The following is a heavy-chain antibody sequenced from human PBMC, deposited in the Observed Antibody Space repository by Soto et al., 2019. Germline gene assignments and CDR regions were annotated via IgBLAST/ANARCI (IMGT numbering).Heavy chain of an antibody. J-gene: IGHJ4*02. CDR3: ARHSPDFDWLSQFDY. D-gene: IGHD3-9*01. Sequence: PSETLSLTCAVHGGSFSSHYWSWIRQPPGKGLEWIGYIFYFGTTNYNPSLKSRVTISVDTSKNQFSLKLSSVTAADTAVYYCARHSPDFDWLSQFDYWGQGTLVTVSS. CDR1: GGSFSSHY. V-gene: IGHV4-59*08. CDR2: IFYFGTT.